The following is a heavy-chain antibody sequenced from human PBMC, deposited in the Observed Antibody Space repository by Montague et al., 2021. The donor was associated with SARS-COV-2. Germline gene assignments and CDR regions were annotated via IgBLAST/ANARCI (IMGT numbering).Heavy chain of an antibody. CDR3: ARAGWRCSGGSCYSQGGFDY. CDR1: GFIFSSYA. Sequence: SLRLSCAASGFIFSSYAMHWVRQAPGKGLEWVAVISYDGSNKFYADSVKGRFTISRDNSKNTLYLQMSSLSAEDTAVYYCARAGWRCSGGSCYSQGGFDYWGQGTLVTVSS. J-gene: IGHJ4*02. CDR2: ISYDGSNK. V-gene: IGHV3-30-3*01. D-gene: IGHD2-15*01.